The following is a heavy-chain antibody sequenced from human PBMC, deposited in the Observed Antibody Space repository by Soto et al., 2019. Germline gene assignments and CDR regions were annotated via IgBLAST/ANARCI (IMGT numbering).Heavy chain of an antibody. Sequence: QVQLQESGPGLVKPSETLSLTCTVSGGSISSYYWSWIRQPAGKGLEWIGRIYTSGSTNYNPSLRSRVTMSVDTSKHQFSMKLSSVTAADTAVYYCASEVLVDTAMMLDYWGQGTLVTVSS. CDR1: GGSISSYY. CDR2: IYTSGST. D-gene: IGHD5-18*01. CDR3: ASEVLVDTAMMLDY. J-gene: IGHJ4*02. V-gene: IGHV4-4*07.